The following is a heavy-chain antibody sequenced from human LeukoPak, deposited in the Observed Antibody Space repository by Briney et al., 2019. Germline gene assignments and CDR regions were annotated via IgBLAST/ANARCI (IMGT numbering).Heavy chain of an antibody. D-gene: IGHD3-3*01. J-gene: IGHJ4*02. CDR1: GCTFSSYA. Sequence: PGGSLRLSCAASGCTFSSYAMSWVRPPPAKGLEWVSAISGSGGSTYYADSVKGRFTNSRDNSKNTLYLQMNSLRAEDTAVYYCAKDLIAIFGVVIWGQGTLVTVSS. V-gene: IGHV3-23*01. CDR2: ISGSGGST. CDR3: AKDLIAIFGVVI.